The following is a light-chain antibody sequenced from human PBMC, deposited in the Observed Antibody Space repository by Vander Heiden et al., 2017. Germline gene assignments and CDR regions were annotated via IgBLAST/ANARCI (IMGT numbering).Light chain of an antibody. J-gene: IGLJ1*01. CDR3: SSYTSSNTLV. Sequence: HSALTQPASVSGTPGQSITISCTGTSSDVGAYSYVTWYQQHPGNAPKLIIYDVTTRPSGVSNRFSGSKSGNTASLTTSGLQAEDEADYYCSSYTSSNTLVFGTGTKVTVL. CDR2: DVT. V-gene: IGLV2-14*03. CDR1: SSDVGAYSY.